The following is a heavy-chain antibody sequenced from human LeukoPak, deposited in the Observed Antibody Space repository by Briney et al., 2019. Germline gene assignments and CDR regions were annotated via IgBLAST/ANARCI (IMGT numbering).Heavy chain of an antibody. Sequence: PGGSLRLSCAASGFIFSSYEMNWVRQAPGKGLEWVSYISSSGSTIYYADSVKGRFTISRDNAKNSLYLQMNSLRAEDTAVYYCARTDYGSLRGAFLIWGQGTKVTVSS. CDR1: GFIFSSYE. CDR2: ISSSGSTI. D-gene: IGHD4/OR15-4a*01. J-gene: IGHJ3*02. CDR3: ARTDYGSLRGAFLI. V-gene: IGHV3-48*03.